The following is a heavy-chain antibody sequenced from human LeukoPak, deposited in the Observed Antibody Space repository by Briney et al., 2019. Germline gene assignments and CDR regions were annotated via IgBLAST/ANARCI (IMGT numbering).Heavy chain of an antibody. J-gene: IGHJ4*02. CDR1: GGSFSGYY. CDR2: IYHSGST. Sequence: SETLSLTCAVYGGSFSGYYWGWIRQPPGKGLEWIGSIYHSGSTYYNPSLKSRVTISVDTSKDQFSLKLGSVAAADTAVYYCARHEDYYDSSGYVRYWGQGTLVTVSS. CDR3: ARHEDYYDSSGYVRY. D-gene: IGHD3-22*01. V-gene: IGHV4-34*01.